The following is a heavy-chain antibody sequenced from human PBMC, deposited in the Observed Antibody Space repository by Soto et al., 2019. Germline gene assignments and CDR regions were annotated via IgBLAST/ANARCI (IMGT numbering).Heavy chain of an antibody. CDR2: INHSGST. D-gene: IGHD5-12*01. CDR3: ARAKWLRLVVDY. V-gene: IGHV4-34*01. J-gene: IGHJ4*02. Sequence: SETLSLTCAVYGGSFSGYYWSWIRQPPGKGLEWIGEINHSGSTNYNPSLKSRVTISVDTSKNQFSLKLSSVTAADTAVYYCARAKWLRLVVDYWGQGTPVTVSS. CDR1: GGSFSGYY.